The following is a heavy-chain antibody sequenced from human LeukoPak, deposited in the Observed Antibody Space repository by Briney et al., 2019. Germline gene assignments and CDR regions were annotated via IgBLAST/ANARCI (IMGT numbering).Heavy chain of an antibody. CDR2: IYHSGST. D-gene: IGHD3-10*01. CDR1: GYTISTGYY. V-gene: IGHV4-38-2*02. J-gene: IGHJ4*02. CDR3: ARVLDYYGSGSRDFDY. Sequence: SETLSLTCTVSGYTISTGYYWGWIRQPPGKGLEWIGSIYHSGSTFYNPSLNSRLTMSVDTSKDSFSLKLSSVTAADTAVYYCARVLDYYGSGSRDFDYWGQGTLVTVSS.